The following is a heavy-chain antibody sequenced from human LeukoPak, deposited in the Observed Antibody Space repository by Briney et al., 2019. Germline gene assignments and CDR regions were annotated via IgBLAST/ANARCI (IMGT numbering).Heavy chain of an antibody. Sequence: ASVKVSCKASGYTFTSYDIIWVRQATGQGLEWMGWMNPNSGNTGYAQKFQGRVTMTRNTSISTAYMELSSLRSEDTAVYYCARGDIRRRIVVVPAAMSNDYWGQGTLVTVSS. J-gene: IGHJ4*02. CDR2: MNPNSGNT. CDR3: ARGDIRRRIVVVPAAMSNDY. V-gene: IGHV1-8*01. CDR1: GYTFTSYD. D-gene: IGHD2-2*01.